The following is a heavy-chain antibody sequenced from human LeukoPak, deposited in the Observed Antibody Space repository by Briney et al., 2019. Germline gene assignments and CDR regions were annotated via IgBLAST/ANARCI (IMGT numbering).Heavy chain of an antibody. CDR3: ETSSSATIDYFYDYIDV. D-gene: IGHD2-15*01. J-gene: IGHJ6*03. CDR2: INHSGNT. CDR1: GGTFSGYY. V-gene: IGHV4-34*08. Sequence: SETLSLTCSVNGGTFSGYYWSWIRQPPGKGLEWIGEINHSGNTNYNPSLKSRVTISGDTSKNQFSLKLSSVTAADTAVYYCETSSSATIDYFYDYIDVWGKGTTVTVSS.